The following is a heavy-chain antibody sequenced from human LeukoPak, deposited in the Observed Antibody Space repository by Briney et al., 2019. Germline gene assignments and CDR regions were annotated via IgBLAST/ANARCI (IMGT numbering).Heavy chain of an antibody. CDR1: GYTLSEIS. CDR2: IDREDGQT. D-gene: IGHD5-18*01. J-gene: IGHJ4*02. CDR3: ATVGYSYGAFDY. Sequence: GASVKVSCKVSGYTLSEISMYWVRQAPGKGLEWMGGIDREDGQTIYAQKFQGRVTMTEDTSTDTAYMEVSRLTSEDTAFYYCATVGYSYGAFDYWGQGTLVTVSP. V-gene: IGHV1-24*01.